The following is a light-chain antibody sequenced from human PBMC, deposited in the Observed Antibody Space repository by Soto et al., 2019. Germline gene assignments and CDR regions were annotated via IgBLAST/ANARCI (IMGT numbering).Light chain of an antibody. CDR2: DAS. J-gene: IGKJ2*01. Sequence: EIVLTQSPATLSFSPGERATLSCRASQSVSSSLAWYQQKPGQAPRLLIYDASNRATGIPARFSGSGSGTDFTLTISSLEPEDFAVYYCQQRSNWPTFGQGTKLEIK. CDR1: QSVSSS. CDR3: QQRSNWPT. V-gene: IGKV3-11*01.